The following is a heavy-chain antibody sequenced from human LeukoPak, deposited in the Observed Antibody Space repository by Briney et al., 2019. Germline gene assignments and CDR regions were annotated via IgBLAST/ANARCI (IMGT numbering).Heavy chain of an antibody. CDR2: ISSSSSYI. CDR3: ARDVRSSGYSDV. V-gene: IGHV3-21*01. CDR1: GFTFSRYS. D-gene: IGHD5-12*01. Sequence: PGGSLRLSCAASGFTFSRYSMKGVREAPGKGREGVSSISSSSSYIYYADSVKGRFTISRDNAKNSLYLQMNSLRAEDTAVYYCARDVRSSGYSDVWGKGTTVTVSS. J-gene: IGHJ6*04.